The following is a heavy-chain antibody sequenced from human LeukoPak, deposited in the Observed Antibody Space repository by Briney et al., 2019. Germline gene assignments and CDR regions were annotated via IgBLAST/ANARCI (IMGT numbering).Heavy chain of an antibody. CDR2: ISGSDSST. CDR1: GVTFSIYA. V-gene: IGHV3-23*01. J-gene: IGHJ4*02. Sequence: PGGSLRLSCAASGVTFSIYAMSWVRQAPGKGLEWVSTISGSDSSTYYADSLKGRVTISRDNSNRTLYLQINSLRADATAVYYCAKSGYNRFDYWGQGTLVTVSS. CDR3: AKSGYNRFDY. D-gene: IGHD5-24*01.